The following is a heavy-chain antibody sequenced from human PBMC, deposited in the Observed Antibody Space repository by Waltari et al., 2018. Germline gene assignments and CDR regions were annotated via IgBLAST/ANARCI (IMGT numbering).Heavy chain of an antibody. CDR3: AREPLSHGIDY. CDR2: SSSSGSTI. CDR1: GFTFSSYE. Sequence: EVQLVESGGGLVQPGGSLRLSCAASGFTFSSYEMNWVRQAPGKGFEWVSYSSSSGSTIYYADSVKCRFTISRDNAKNSLYLQMNSLRAEDTAVYYCAREPLSHGIDYWGQGTLVTVSS. V-gene: IGHV3-48*03. J-gene: IGHJ4*02.